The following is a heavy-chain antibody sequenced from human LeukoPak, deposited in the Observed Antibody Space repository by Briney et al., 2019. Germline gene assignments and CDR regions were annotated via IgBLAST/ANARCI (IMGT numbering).Heavy chain of an antibody. D-gene: IGHD6-13*01. CDR3: AKPAADPQH. V-gene: IGHV3-23*01. CDR1: GFTFRSYA. Sequence: GGSLRLSCGAPGFTFRSYAMSWVRQAPGKGLEWVSAISGSVGSTYYADSVKGRFTISRDNSKNTLYLQMNSLRAEDTAVYYCAKPAADPQHWGQGTLVTVSS. J-gene: IGHJ1*01. CDR2: ISGSVGST.